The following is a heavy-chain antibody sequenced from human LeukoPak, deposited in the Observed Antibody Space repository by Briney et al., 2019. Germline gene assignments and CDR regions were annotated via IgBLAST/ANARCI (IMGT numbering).Heavy chain of an antibody. J-gene: IGHJ6*02. CDR1: GYTFTGYY. D-gene: IGHD4-11*01. CDR3: ATDLRSTVTTAYYYYYYGMDV. CDR2: INPNSGGT. Sequence: ASVKVSCKASGYTFTGYYMHWVRQAPGQGLECMGWINPNSGGTDYAQKFQGRVTMTRDTSISTAYMELSRLRSEDTAVYYCATDLRSTVTTAYYYYYYGMDVWGQGTTVTVSS. V-gene: IGHV1-2*02.